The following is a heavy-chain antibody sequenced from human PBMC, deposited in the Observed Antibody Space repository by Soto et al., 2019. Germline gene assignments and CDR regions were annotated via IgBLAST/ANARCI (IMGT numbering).Heavy chain of an antibody. V-gene: IGHV1-69*13. Sequence: SVKVSCKASGGTFSSYAISWVRQAPGQGLEWMGGIIPIFGTANYAQKFQGRVTITADESTSKAYMELSSLRSEDTAVYYCERGYTVNDYYYGMDVWGQGTTVTVSS. J-gene: IGHJ6*02. CDR3: ERGYTVNDYYYGMDV. D-gene: IGHD4-4*01. CDR1: GGTFSSYA. CDR2: IIPIFGTA.